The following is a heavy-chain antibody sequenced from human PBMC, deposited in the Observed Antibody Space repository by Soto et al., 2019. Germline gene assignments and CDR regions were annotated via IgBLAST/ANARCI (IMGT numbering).Heavy chain of an antibody. V-gene: IGHV3-73*01. D-gene: IGHD4-17*01. CDR1: GFPFRGSA. J-gene: IGHJ5*02. CDR2: ITSKANSYGT. CDR3: TRHLYCDYARGWFHT. Sequence: PGGSLRRSCAVSGFPFRGSAMHWVRQASGKGLEWVGRITSKANSYGTASGASVKGRLTISREDSKNTAYQHMNSLKTQDTAVYHCTRHLYCDYARGWFHTWGQGT.